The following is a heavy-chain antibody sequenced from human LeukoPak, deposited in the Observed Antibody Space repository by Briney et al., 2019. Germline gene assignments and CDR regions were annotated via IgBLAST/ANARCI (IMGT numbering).Heavy chain of an antibody. CDR1: GYTFTSYD. CDR2: MNPNSGNT. J-gene: IGHJ4*02. D-gene: IGHD4-11*01. CDR3: ARDPITDPYSNFDY. Sequence: ASVKVSCKASGYTFTSYDINWVRQATGQGLEWMGWMNPNSGNTGYAQKFQGRVTMTRNTSRSTAYMELSSLRSEDTAVYYCARDPITDPYSNFDYWGQGTLVTVSS. V-gene: IGHV1-8*01.